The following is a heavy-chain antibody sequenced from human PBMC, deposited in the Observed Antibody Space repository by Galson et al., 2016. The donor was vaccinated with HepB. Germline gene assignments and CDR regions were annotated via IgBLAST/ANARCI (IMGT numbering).Heavy chain of an antibody. D-gene: IGHD5-18*01. V-gene: IGHV3-15*01. CDR1: GFTFSRAW. Sequence: SLRLSCAASGFTFSRAWMNWVRQAPGKGLEWVGRVKSYTDGGTTDYAAPMKGRFSLTRDESNNRLYLQMNSLKTEDPAVYYCTPSSTRGYTYGSSSYWGRGTLVAVSS. CDR3: TPSSTRGYTYGSSSY. CDR2: VKSYTDGGTT. J-gene: IGHJ4*01.